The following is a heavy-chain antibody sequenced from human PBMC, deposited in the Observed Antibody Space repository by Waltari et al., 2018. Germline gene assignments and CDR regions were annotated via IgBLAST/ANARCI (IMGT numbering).Heavy chain of an antibody. CDR1: GFTFNAYA. J-gene: IGHJ4*02. D-gene: IGHD3-22*01. Sequence: EVQLVESGGGLVQPGGSLRLSCAASGFTFNAYAMNWVRQAPGKGLEWVSSVSGSGSNTYYVDSVKGRFTISRDNSKDTLFLQMNSLTAEGTAIYYCSKDDRGYYKSSDDWGQGTLVTVSS. CDR3: SKDDRGYYKSSDD. CDR2: VSGSGSNT. V-gene: IGHV3-23*04.